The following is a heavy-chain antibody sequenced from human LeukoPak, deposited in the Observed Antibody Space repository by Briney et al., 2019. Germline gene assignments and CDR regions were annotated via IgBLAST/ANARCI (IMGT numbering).Heavy chain of an antibody. J-gene: IGHJ4*02. D-gene: IGHD4-17*01. CDR1: GFTFSTYS. CDR3: ARSRTTVTKDALVY. CDR2: ISSYSNYI. V-gene: IGHV3-21*01. Sequence: GGSLRLSCAASGFTFSTYSMNWVRQAPGKGLEWVSSISSYSNYINYADSVKGRFTISRDNAKNSLYLQMNSLRAEDTAVYYCARSRTTVTKDALVYWGQGTLVTVSS.